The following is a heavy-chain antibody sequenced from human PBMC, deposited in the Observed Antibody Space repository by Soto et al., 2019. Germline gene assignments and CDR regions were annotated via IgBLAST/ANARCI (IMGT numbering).Heavy chain of an antibody. Sequence: GASVKVSCKASGYTFTSYGISWVRQAPGQGLEWMGWTSAYNGNTNYAQKLQGRVTMTTDTSTSTAYMELRSLRSDDTAVYYCARDVRPGIAARPCIWGQGTLVTVSS. V-gene: IGHV1-18*01. CDR1: GYTFTSYG. CDR2: TSAYNGNT. J-gene: IGHJ4*02. CDR3: ARDVRPGIAARPCI. D-gene: IGHD6-6*01.